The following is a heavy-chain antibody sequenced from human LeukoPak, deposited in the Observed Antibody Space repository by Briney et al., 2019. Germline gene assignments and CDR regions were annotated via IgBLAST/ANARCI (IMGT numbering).Heavy chain of an antibody. CDR3: AKVREAGYSYGWGYYFDY. CDR2: ISYDGSNK. V-gene: IGHV3-30*18. J-gene: IGHJ4*02. D-gene: IGHD5-18*01. Sequence: PGGSLRLSCAASGFTLSSYGMHWVRQAPGKGLEWVAVISYDGSNKYYADSVKGRFTISRDNSKNTLYLQMNSLRAEDTAVYYCAKVREAGYSYGWGYYFDYWGQGTLVTVSS. CDR1: GFTLSSYG.